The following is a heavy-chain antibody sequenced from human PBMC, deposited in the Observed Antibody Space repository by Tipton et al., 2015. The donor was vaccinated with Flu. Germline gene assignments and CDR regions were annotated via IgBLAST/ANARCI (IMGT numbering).Heavy chain of an antibody. CDR2: INPKSGDT. CDR3: ARTWIQLWTPDFDY. CDR1: GYTVSGHY. J-gene: IGHJ4*02. Sequence: QSGPEVKEPGASVKVSCKASGYTVSGHYMHWIRQAPGQGLEWMGWINPKSGDTKYAQNFQGMVTMTRDTSITTVYMELTGLTSDDTAIYYCARTWIQLWTPDFDYWGQGTLVTVSS. D-gene: IGHD5-18*01. V-gene: IGHV1-2*02.